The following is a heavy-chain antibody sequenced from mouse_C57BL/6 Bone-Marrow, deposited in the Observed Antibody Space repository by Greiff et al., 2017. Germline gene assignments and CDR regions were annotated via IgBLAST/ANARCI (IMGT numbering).Heavy chain of an antibody. Sequence: VQLQQPGAELVKPGASVKLSCKASGYTFTSYWMHWVKQRPGQGLEWIGMIHPNSGSTNYNEKFKSKATLTVDKSSSTAYMQLSSLTSEDSAVYYCAREATTVVEEDAMDYWGQGTSVTVSS. D-gene: IGHD1-1*01. V-gene: IGHV1-64*01. J-gene: IGHJ4*01. CDR2: IHPNSGST. CDR3: AREATTVVEEDAMDY. CDR1: GYTFTSYW.